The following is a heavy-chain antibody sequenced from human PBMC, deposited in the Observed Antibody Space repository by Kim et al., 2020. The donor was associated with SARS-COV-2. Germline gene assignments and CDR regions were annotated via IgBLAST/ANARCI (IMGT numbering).Heavy chain of an antibody. V-gene: IGHV4-30-2*05. CDR3: ARGPPIGGGDCYSH. Sequence: NPSPNSRVTISLDTSKNQFSLKLSSVTAADTAVYYCARGPPIGGGDCYSHWGQGTLVTVSS. D-gene: IGHD2-21*02. J-gene: IGHJ4*02.